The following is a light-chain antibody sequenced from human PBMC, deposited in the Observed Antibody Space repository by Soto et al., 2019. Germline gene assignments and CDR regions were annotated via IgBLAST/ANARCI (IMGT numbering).Light chain of an antibody. Sequence: SVLTQPASVSGSPGQSITISCTGTSSDVGSYNFVSWYQQLPGKAPKLMIYEVSNRPSGVSNRFSGSKSGNTASLTISGLQAEVEADYYCSSYTTSSNYVFGSGTKVTVL. CDR3: SSYTTSSNYV. CDR2: EVS. J-gene: IGLJ1*01. CDR1: SSDVGSYNF. V-gene: IGLV2-14*01.